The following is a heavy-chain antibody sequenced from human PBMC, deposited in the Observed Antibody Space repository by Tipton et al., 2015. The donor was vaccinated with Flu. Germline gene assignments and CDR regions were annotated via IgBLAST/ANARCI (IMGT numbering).Heavy chain of an antibody. CDR3: ARAPGRPCSANACPNWFDP. Sequence: TLSLTCTVSGGSIRSFYWSWIRQPAGKGLEWIGRIYTSGTTNYNPSLKSRVTMSVDTSKNQFSLKLSSVTAADTAVYYCARAPGRPCSANACPNWFDPCGQGTLVTVSS. J-gene: IGHJ5*02. D-gene: IGHD2-15*01. CDR1: GGSIRSFY. V-gene: IGHV4-4*07. CDR2: IYTSGTT.